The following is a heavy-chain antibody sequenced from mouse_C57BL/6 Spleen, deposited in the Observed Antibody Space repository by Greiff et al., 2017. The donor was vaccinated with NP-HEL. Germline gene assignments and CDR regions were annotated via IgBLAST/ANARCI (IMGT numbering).Heavy chain of an antibody. CDR3: ARLGPHFDY. Sequence: EVQLVESGGDLVKPGGSLKLSCAASGFTFSSYGMSWVRQTPDKRLEWVATISSGGSYTYYPDSVKGRFTISRDNAKNTLYLQMSSLKSEDTAMYYCARLGPHFDYWGQGTTLTVSS. CDR2: ISSGGSYT. D-gene: IGHD4-1*01. V-gene: IGHV5-6*01. J-gene: IGHJ2*01. CDR1: GFTFSSYG.